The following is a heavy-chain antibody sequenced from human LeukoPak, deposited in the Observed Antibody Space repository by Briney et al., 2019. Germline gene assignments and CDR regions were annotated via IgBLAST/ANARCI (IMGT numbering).Heavy chain of an antibody. J-gene: IGHJ5*02. CDR3: ARHGKFDYDFWSGNNWFDP. CDR1: GGSISSYY. CDR2: IYYSGGT. V-gene: IGHV4-59*08. Sequence: SETLSLTCTVSGGSISSYYWSWIRQPPEKGLEWIGYIYYSGGTNYNPSLKSRVTISVDTSKNQFSLKLSSVTAADTAVYYCARHGKFDYDFWSGNNWFDPWGQGTLVTVSS. D-gene: IGHD3-3*01.